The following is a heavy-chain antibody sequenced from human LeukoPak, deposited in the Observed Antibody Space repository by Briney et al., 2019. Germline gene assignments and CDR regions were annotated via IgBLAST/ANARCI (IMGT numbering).Heavy chain of an antibody. CDR1: GGTFSSYA. V-gene: IGHV1-69*04. Sequence: SVKVSCKASGGTFSSYAISWVRQAPGQGLEWMGRIIPILGIANYAQKFQGRVTITADKSTSTAYMELSSVRSEDTAVYYCARVAVPNYWGQGTLVTVSS. CDR2: IIPILGIA. CDR3: ARVAVPNY. D-gene: IGHD6-19*01. J-gene: IGHJ4*02.